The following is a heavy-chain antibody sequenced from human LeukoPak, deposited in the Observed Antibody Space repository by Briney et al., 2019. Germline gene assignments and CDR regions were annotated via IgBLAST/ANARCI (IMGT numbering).Heavy chain of an antibody. CDR3: ARDRVGDYYFDY. CDR1: GFTFSSYS. J-gene: IGHJ4*02. D-gene: IGHD2-15*01. CDR2: ISSSSSYI. Sequence: GGSLRLSXAASGFTFSSYSMNWVCQAPGKGLEWVSSISSSSSYIYYADSVKGRFTISRDNAKNSLYLQMNSLRAEDTAVYYCARDRVGDYYFDYWGQGTLVTVSS. V-gene: IGHV3-21*01.